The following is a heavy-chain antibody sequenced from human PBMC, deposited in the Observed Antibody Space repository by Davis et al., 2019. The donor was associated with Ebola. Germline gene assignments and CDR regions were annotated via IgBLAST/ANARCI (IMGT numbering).Heavy chain of an antibody. J-gene: IGHJ4*02. CDR2: IYYSGST. CDR1: GGSFSGYY. Sequence: SETLSLTCVVYGGSFSGYYWSWIRQPPGKGLEWIGYIYYSGSTNYNPSLKSRVTISVDTSKNQFSLKLSSVTAADTAVYYCARQDSYGYEVDYWGQGTLVTVSS. D-gene: IGHD5-18*01. CDR3: ARQDSYGYEVDY. V-gene: IGHV4-59*08.